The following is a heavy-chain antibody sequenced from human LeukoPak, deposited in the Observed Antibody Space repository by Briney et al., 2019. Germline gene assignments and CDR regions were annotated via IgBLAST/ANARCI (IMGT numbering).Heavy chain of an antibody. CDR3: ATIMGTLWSD. CDR1: GFTVSSYE. Sequence: PRGSLRLSCAASGFTVSSYEMNWVPQTPGKRLEWVSYISNSGSTIYYADSVQGRFTISRDNAKNSLYLQMNSLGAEDTAVYYCATIMGTLWSDWGRGTLVTVSS. CDR2: ISNSGSTI. V-gene: IGHV3-48*03. D-gene: IGHD5-18*01. J-gene: IGHJ4*02.